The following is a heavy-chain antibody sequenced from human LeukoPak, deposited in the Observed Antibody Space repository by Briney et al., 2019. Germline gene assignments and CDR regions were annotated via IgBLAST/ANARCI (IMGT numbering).Heavy chain of an antibody. CDR1: GGTFSSYA. Sequence: ASVKVSCKASGGTFSSYAISWVRQAPGQGLEWMGGIIPIFGTANYAQKFQGRVTITADESTSTAYMELSSLRSEDTAVYYCARVPIVVAPAANASYYYHMDVWGKGTTVTVSS. CDR2: IIPIFGTA. J-gene: IGHJ6*03. CDR3: ARVPIVVAPAANASYYYHMDV. V-gene: IGHV1-69*13. D-gene: IGHD2-2*01.